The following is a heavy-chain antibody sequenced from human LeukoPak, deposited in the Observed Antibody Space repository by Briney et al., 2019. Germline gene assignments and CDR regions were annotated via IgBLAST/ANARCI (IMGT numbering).Heavy chain of an antibody. J-gene: IGHJ4*02. CDR2: LKSNTDGGTT. D-gene: IGHD1-1*01. CDR1: GFTFSNAW. V-gene: IGHV3-15*01. Sequence: PGGSLRLYCAAYGFTFSNAWMSWVRQAQGKGLEWVGSLKSNTDGGTTDYAAPVKGRFTISRDDSKNTLYLQMNSLKTEDTAVYYCTTAGRGNYFDYWGQGTLVTVSS. CDR3: TTAGRGNYFDY.